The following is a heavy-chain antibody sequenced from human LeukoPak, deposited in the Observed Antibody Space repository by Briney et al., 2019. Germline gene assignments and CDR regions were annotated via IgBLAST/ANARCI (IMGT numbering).Heavy chain of an antibody. V-gene: IGHV4-30-4*08. D-gene: IGHD3-9*01. CDR2: IYYSGST. Sequence: PSETLSLTCTVSGGSISSGDYYWSWIRQPPGKGLEWIGYIYYSGSTYYNPSLKSRVTISVDTSKNQFSLKLSSVTAADTAVYYCARVKSYYDISDWGQGTLVTVSS. CDR1: GGSISSGDYY. J-gene: IGHJ4*02. CDR3: ARVKSYYDISD.